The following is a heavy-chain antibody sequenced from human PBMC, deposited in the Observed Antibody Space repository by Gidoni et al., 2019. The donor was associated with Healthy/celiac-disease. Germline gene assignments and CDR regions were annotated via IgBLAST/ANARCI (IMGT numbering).Heavy chain of an antibody. D-gene: IGHD4-17*01. Sequence: QVQLVQSGAEVKKPGASVKVSCKASGYTFTSYAMHWVRQAPGQRLEWMGWINAGNGNTKYSQKFQGRVTITRDTSASTAYMELSSLRSEDTAVYYCARDPAVTRAFDIWGQGTMVTVSS. CDR1: GYTFTSYA. CDR2: INAGNGNT. CDR3: ARDPAVTRAFDI. J-gene: IGHJ3*02. V-gene: IGHV1-3*01.